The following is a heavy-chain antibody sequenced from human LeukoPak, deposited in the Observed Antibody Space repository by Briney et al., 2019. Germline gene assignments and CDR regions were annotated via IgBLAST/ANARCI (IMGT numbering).Heavy chain of an antibody. J-gene: IGHJ6*02. D-gene: IGHD2/OR15-2a*01. V-gene: IGHV3-74*01. CDR2: INSDGSST. CDR1: GFTFSSYW. Sequence: GGSLRLSCAASGFTFSSYWMHWVGQAPGKGLVWDSRINSDGSSTTYADSVKGRFTISRDNAKNTLYLQMNSLRAEDTAVYYCARDVSMGYYYGMDVWGLGTTVTVSS. CDR3: ARDVSMGYYYGMDV.